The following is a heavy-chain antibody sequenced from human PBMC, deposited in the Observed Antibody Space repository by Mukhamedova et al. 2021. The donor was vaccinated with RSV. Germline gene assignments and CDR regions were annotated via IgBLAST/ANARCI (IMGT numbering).Heavy chain of an antibody. J-gene: IGHJ6*02. V-gene: IGHV1-18*01. CDR2: GNT. D-gene: IGHD3-10*01. CDR3: ARDAGSYYYGMDV. Sequence: GNTKYAQKFQGRVTMTTDTSTSTAYMELRSLRSDDTAVYYCARDAGSYYYGMDVWGQGTTVTVSS.